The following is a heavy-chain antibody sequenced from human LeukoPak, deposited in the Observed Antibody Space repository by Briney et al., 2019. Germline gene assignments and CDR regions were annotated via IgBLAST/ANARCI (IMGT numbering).Heavy chain of an antibody. J-gene: IGHJ4*02. CDR1: GFTFSTYS. CDR3: AKYLPNQLLKD. CDR2: ISGSGGST. V-gene: IGHV3-23*01. Sequence: SGGSLRLSCEASGFTFSTYSMNWVRQAPGKGLEWVSVISGSGGSTYYADSVKGRFTISRDNSKNTLYLQMNSLRAEDTAVYYCAKYLPNQLLKDWGQGTLVTVSS. D-gene: IGHD2-2*01.